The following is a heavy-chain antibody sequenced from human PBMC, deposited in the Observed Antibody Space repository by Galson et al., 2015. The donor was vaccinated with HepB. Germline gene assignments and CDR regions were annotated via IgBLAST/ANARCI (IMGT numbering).Heavy chain of an antibody. CDR1: GYILTAYG. V-gene: IGHV1-3*01. CDR2: INPGNGTA. D-gene: IGHD3-3*01. J-gene: IGHJ6*03. CDR3: ARDGYYDFWSGPTKNYYYYMDV. Sequence: SVKVSCKASGYILTAYGLHWVRQAPGQSLEWMGWINPGNGTAKYSEKFQGRVTISGDTSARPAYLELSSLRSEDTAVYYCARDGYYDFWSGPTKNYYYYMDVWGKGTTVTVSS.